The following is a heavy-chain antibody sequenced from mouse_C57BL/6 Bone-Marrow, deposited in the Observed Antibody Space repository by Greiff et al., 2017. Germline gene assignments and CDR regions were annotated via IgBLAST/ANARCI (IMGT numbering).Heavy chain of an antibody. Sequence: VQLQQPGAELVMPGASVKLSCKASGYTFTSYWMHWVKQRPGQGLEWIGEIDPSDSYTNYNQKFKGKSTLTVDTSSSTAYMQLSSLTSEDSAVYYCARDGYYPLYFDYWGQGTTLTVSS. CDR3: ARDGYYPLYFDY. CDR2: IDPSDSYT. J-gene: IGHJ2*01. V-gene: IGHV1-69*01. CDR1: GYTFTSYW. D-gene: IGHD2-3*01.